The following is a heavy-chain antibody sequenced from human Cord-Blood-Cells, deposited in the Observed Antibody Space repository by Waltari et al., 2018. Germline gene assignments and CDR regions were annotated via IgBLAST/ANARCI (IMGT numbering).Heavy chain of an antibody. CDR3: ARPSRGSRGQYYFDY. D-gene: IGHD6-19*01. CDR2: IIPIFGTA. Sequence: VQLVQSGAEVKKPGSSVKVSCKASGGTFSSYAISWVRQAPGQGLEWRGGIIPIFGTANDAKKFQGRVTITADKSTSTAYMELSSLRSEDTAVYYCARPSRGSRGQYYFDYWGQGTLVTVSS. CDR1: GGTFSSYA. J-gene: IGHJ4*02. V-gene: IGHV1-69*06.